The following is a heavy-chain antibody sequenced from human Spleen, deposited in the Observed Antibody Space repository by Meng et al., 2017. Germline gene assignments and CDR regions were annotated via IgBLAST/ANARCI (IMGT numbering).Heavy chain of an antibody. CDR3: ARDVGDHYFDY. J-gene: IGHJ4*02. CDR2: AYTTGDT. V-gene: IGHV4-61*02. D-gene: IGHD4-17*01. CDR1: GGSINKGDYY. Sequence: SETLSLTCTVSGGSINKGDYYWTWIRQPAGKGLEWIGRAYTTGDTDYSPSLRSRVTISLDTSKNQFSLKLTSVTTADTAVYYCARDVGDHYFDYWGQGTLVTVSS.